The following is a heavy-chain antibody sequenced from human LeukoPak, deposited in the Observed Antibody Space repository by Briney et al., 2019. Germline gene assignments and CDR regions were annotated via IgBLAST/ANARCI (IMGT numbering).Heavy chain of an antibody. D-gene: IGHD5-18*01. CDR3: ARDSSGYSYGDFDY. CDR1: GGSISRGGYY. CDR2: IYYSGST. V-gene: IGHV4-31*03. J-gene: IGHJ4*02. Sequence: SETLSLTCTVSGGSISRGGYYWSWIRQHPRKGLEWIGGIYYSGSTYYNPSLKSRVTISVDTSKNQFSLKLSSVTAADTAVYYCARDSSGYSYGDFDYWGQGTLVTVSS.